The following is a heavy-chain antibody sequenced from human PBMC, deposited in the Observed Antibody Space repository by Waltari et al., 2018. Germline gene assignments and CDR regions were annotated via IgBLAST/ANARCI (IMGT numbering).Heavy chain of an antibody. Sequence: QVQLVQSGSEMKKPGASVKVSCKASGYTFINYGVNWVRQAPGKGLEWMGWINTNTGKSTYAQGFTGRFVFSSDTSVNTAYLQISNLKTEDTAVYYCARGDIVIVPAADNWFDPWGQGTLVTVSS. V-gene: IGHV7-4-1*02. CDR1: GYTFINYG. J-gene: IGHJ5*02. CDR2: INTNTGKS. CDR3: ARGDIVIVPAADNWFDP. D-gene: IGHD2-15*01.